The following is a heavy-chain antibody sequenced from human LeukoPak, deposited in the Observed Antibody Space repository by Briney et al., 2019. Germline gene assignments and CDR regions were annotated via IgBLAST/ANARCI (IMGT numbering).Heavy chain of an antibody. CDR1: GFTFRSYS. J-gene: IGHJ4*02. CDR3: ARSDLQAGIYGSHN. CDR2: ISSSSSTI. Sequence: HTGGSLRLSCTASGFTFRSYSMNWVRQAPGKGLEWVSYISSSSSTIYYADSVKGRFTISRDNAKNSLYLQMNSLRAEDTAVYYCARSDLQAGIYGSHNWGQGTLVTVSS. D-gene: IGHD3-10*01. V-gene: IGHV3-48*04.